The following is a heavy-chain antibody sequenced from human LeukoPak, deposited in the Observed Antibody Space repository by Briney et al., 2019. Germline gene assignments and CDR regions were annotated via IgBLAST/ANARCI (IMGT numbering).Heavy chain of an antibody. V-gene: IGHV3-48*04. J-gene: IGHJ4*02. Sequence: GGSLRLSCAASGFTFSSYSMNWVRQAPGKGLEWVSYISSSSSTIYYADSVKGRFTISRDNAMKTLYLQMNSLRVEDTALYYCARDGRSGWYSDNWGQGTLVTVSS. CDR2: ISSSSSTI. D-gene: IGHD6-19*01. CDR3: ARDGRSGWYSDN. CDR1: GFTFSSYS.